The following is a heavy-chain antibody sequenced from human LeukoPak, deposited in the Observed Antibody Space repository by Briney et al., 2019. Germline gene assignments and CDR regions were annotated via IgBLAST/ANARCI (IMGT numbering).Heavy chain of an antibody. V-gene: IGHV3-53*01. Sequence: HPGGSLRLSCAASGFTVSSNYMSWVRQAPGKGLEWVSVIYSGGSTYYADSVKGRFTISRDNSKNTLYLQMNSLRAEDTAVYYCARASPQLLSLDYWGQGTLVTVSS. J-gene: IGHJ4*02. D-gene: IGHD2-2*01. CDR3: ARASPQLLSLDY. CDR1: GFTVSSNY. CDR2: IYSGGST.